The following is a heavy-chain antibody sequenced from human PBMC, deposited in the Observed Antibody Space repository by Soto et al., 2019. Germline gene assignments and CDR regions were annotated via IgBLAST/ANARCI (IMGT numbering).Heavy chain of an antibody. D-gene: IGHD3-10*01. V-gene: IGHV3-23*01. CDR1: KFTFSNYA. CDR2: ISSSGDST. J-gene: IGHJ4*02. CDR3: AKYPHYYGSGSYYSY. Sequence: PGGSLRLSCAASKFTFSNYAMSWVRQIPGKGLEWVSAISSSGDSTYYADSVKGRFTISRDNSKNTLYLQMNSLRAEDTAVYYCAKYPHYYGSGSYYSYWGQGTLVTVSS.